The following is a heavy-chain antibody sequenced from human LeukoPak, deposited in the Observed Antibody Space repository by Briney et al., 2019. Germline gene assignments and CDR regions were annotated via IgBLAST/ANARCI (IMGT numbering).Heavy chain of an antibody. CDR2: ISSSGSTI. CDR3: ARGGIQLWLPLDY. D-gene: IGHD5-18*01. Sequence: GGSLRLSCAASGFTFSSYEMNWVRQAPGKGLEWVSYISSSGSTIYYADSVKGRFTISRDNAKNSLYLQMYSLRAEDTAVYYCARGGIQLWLPLDYWGQGTLVTVSS. V-gene: IGHV3-48*03. CDR1: GFTFSSYE. J-gene: IGHJ4*02.